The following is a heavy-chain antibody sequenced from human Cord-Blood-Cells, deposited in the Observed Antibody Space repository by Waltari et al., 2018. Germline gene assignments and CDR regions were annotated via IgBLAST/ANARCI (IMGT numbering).Heavy chain of an antibody. CDR2: NKPHQGGR. J-gene: IGHJ3*02. CDR3: AGVSSWWNDAFDI. CDR1: GYTFTGYY. V-gene: IGHV1-2*02. Sequence: VQLVQSGAEVKKPGASVKVSCKASGYTFTGYYMHWVRQAPGQGVEWIGWNKPHQGGRNYAKRFQGRVTMTRDRSTSTAYMELSRLRSDDTAVYYCAGVSSWWNDAFDIWGQGTMVTVSS. D-gene: IGHD2-8*02.